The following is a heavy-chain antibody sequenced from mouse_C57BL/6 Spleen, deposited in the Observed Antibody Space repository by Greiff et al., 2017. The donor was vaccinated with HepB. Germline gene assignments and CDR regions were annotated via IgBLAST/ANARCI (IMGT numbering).Heavy chain of an antibody. CDR1: GYAFSSYW. J-gene: IGHJ2*01. CDR3: ARGDPGTVFDY. CDR2: IYPGDGDT. Sequence: VQLQQSGAELVKPGASVKISCKASGYAFSSYWMNWVKQRPGKGLEWIGQIYPGDGDTNYNGKFKGKATLTADKSSSTAYMQLSSLTSEDSAVYFCARGDPGTVFDYWGQGTTLTVSS. D-gene: IGHD4-1*01. V-gene: IGHV1-80*01.